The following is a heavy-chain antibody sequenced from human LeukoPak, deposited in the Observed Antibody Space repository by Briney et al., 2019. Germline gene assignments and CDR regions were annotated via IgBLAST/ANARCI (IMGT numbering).Heavy chain of an antibody. J-gene: IGHJ4*02. D-gene: IGHD2-8*02. CDR1: GGTFTNYL. V-gene: IGHV1-46*01. Sequence: ASVKVSCKASGGTFTNYLLHWVRQAPGQGLEWVGRITPSVDTTNYAQKFRDRVTMTRDTSTSTVYMELSSLRSEDTAVYHCVREESGGYFDYWGQGTLVTVSS. CDR3: VREESGGYFDY. CDR2: ITPSVDTT.